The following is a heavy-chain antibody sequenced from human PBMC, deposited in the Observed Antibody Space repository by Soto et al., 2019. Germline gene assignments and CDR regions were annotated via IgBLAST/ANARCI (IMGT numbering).Heavy chain of an antibody. Sequence: QVQLVQSGAEVKKPGAPVKVSCKASGYTFTSYGISWVRQAPGQGLEWMGWISAYNGNTNYAQKLQGRVTMTTDTSTSTAYMELRSLRSDDTAVYYCARDGYYDSSGYRSDFDYWGQGTLVTVSS. CDR1: GYTFTSYG. D-gene: IGHD3-22*01. CDR2: ISAYNGNT. J-gene: IGHJ4*02. CDR3: ARDGYYDSSGYRSDFDY. V-gene: IGHV1-18*01.